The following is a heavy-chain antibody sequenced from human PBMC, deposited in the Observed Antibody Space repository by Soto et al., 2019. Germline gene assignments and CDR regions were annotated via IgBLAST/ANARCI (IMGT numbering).Heavy chain of an antibody. CDR1: GDSFSSNSAA. Sequence: SQTLSLTCAISGDSFSSNSAAWNWIRQSPSRGLEWLGRTYYRSKWYYGYAVSVKSRIAINPDTSKNQFSLQLNSVTPEDKAVYYCARINSSSSSDIDVWGQGTMVTVSS. J-gene: IGHJ6*02. CDR2: TYYRSKWYY. V-gene: IGHV6-1*01. D-gene: IGHD6-6*01. CDR3: ARINSSSSSDIDV.